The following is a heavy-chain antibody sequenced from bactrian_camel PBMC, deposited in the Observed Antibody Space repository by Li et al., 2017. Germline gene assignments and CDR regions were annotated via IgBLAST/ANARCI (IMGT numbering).Heavy chain of an antibody. CDR3: AAVYTSTDVCVRTVATLNEYFYKY. V-gene: IGHV3S55*01. Sequence: HVQLVESGGGSVQAGGSLRLSCLVSGYTFRAYCMGWFRQAPGKEREGVALINGGSITYYPDSVRGRFTISQDNAGNSLFLHMTNLKPEDTAMYYCAAVYTSTDVCVRTVATLNEYFYKYWGEGTQVTVS. CDR2: INGGSIT. J-gene: IGHJ4*01. CDR1: GYTFRAYC. D-gene: IGHD4*01.